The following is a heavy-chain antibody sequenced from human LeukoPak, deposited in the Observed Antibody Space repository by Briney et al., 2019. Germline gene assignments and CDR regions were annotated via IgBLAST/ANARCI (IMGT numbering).Heavy chain of an antibody. D-gene: IGHD5-24*01. CDR2: ISGSGGST. J-gene: IGHJ3*02. CDR1: GFTFSSYA. V-gene: IGHV3-23*01. Sequence: GGSPRLSCAASGFTFSSYAMSWVRQAPGKGLEWVSAISGSGGSTYYADSVKGRFTISRDNSKNTLYLQMNSLRAEDTAVYYCAKVKEMATIVAAFDIWGQGTMVTVSS. CDR3: AKVKEMATIVAAFDI.